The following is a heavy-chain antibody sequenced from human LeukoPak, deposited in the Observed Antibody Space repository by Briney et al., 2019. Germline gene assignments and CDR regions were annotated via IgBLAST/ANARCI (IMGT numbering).Heavy chain of an antibody. J-gene: IGHJ4*02. Sequence: GGSLRLSCAVSGFTFSSYWMSCVRQAPGKGLEWVANIKQDGSEKYYVDSVKGRFTISRDNAKNSLLLQMNSLRAEDTAVYYCARGGFLWFGESRFDYWGQGTLVTVSS. CDR1: GFTFSSYW. CDR2: IKQDGSEK. D-gene: IGHD3-10*01. V-gene: IGHV3-7*04. CDR3: ARGGFLWFGESRFDY.